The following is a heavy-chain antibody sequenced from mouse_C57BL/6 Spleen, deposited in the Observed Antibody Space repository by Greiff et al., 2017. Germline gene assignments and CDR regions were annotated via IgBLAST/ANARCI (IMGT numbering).Heavy chain of an antibody. CDR1: GFTFSSYA. CDR2: ISDGGSYT. D-gene: IGHD1-1*01. J-gene: IGHJ4*01. V-gene: IGHV5-4*01. CDR3: ARERYYYGSSPYAMDY. Sequence: EVHLVESGGGLVKPGGSLKLSCAASGFTFSSYAMSWVRQTPEKRLEWVATISDGGSYTYYPDNVKGRFTLSRDNAKNNLYLQMSHLKSEDTAMYYCARERYYYGSSPYAMDYWGQGTSVTVSS.